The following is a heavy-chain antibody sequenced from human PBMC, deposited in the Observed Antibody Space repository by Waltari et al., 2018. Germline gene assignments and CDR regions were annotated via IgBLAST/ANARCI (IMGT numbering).Heavy chain of an antibody. CDR3: ARVRWGVQIDY. V-gene: IGHV4-34*01. CDR1: GGSFSGYY. J-gene: IGHJ4*02. D-gene: IGHD1-1*01. Sequence: QVQLQQWGAGLLKPSETLSLTCAVYGGSFSGYYWSWIRQPPGKGLEWIGEINHSGSTNYNPSLKSRVTISVDTSKNQFSLKLSSVTAADTAVYYCARVRWGVQIDYWGQGTLVTVSS. CDR2: INHSGST.